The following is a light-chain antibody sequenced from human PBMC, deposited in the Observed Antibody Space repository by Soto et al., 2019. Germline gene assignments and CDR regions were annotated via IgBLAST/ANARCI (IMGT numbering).Light chain of an antibody. Sequence: QSALTQPGSVSGSPGQSITISCTGTSSDVGGFNYVSWYQQHPGKAPKLMIYDVTNRPSGVSYRFSGSKSGNTASLTISGLQAEDEADYYCNSYTSSSTYVFGTGTTVTVL. CDR3: NSYTSSSTYV. CDR2: DVT. CDR1: SSDVGGFNY. J-gene: IGLJ1*01. V-gene: IGLV2-14*03.